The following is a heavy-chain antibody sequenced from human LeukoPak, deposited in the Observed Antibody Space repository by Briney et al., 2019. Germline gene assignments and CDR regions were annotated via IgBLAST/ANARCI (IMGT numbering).Heavy chain of an antibody. CDR3: ARLYGDSDFDY. D-gene: IGHD4-17*01. Sequence: PSETLSLTCTVSGGSITNFYWSWIRQTPGKGLEWIGYIHYTGSTYYNPSLKSRVTISVDTSKNQFSLKLSSVTAADTAVYYCARLYGDSDFDYWGQGTLVTVSS. CDR2: IHYTGST. CDR1: GGSITNFY. V-gene: IGHV4-59*08. J-gene: IGHJ4*02.